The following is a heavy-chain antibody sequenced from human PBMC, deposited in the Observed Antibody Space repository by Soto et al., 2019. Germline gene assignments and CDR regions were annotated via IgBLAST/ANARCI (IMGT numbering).Heavy chain of an antibody. V-gene: IGHV4-34*01. D-gene: IGHD2-15*01. CDR1: GGSFSGYY. CDR3: ARGRISVVVVVAAPKGWFDP. CDR2: INHSGST. J-gene: IGHJ5*02. Sequence: SETLSLTCAVYGGSFSGYYWSWIRQPPGKGLEWIGEINHSGSTNYNPSLKSRVTISVDTSKNQFSLKLSSVTAADTAVYYCARGRISVVVVVAAPKGWFDPWGQGTLVTSPQ.